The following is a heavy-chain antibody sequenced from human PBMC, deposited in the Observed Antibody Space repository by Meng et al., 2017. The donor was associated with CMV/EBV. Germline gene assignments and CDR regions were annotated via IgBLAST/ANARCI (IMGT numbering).Heavy chain of an antibody. Sequence: ASVKVSCKASGYTFNTYGISWVRQAPGQGLEWMGWISAYHGYTNYAQKFQGRITMTRNTSISTAYMELSSLRSEDTAVYYCARKYCSSSSCKGGHGMDVWGQGTTVTVSS. CDR1: GYTFNTYG. CDR2: ISAYHGYT. V-gene: IGHV1-18*01. D-gene: IGHD2-2*01. CDR3: ARKYCSSSSCKGGHGMDV. J-gene: IGHJ6*02.